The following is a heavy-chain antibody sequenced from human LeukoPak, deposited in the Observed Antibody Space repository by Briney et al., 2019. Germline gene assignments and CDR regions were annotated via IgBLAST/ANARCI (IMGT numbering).Heavy chain of an antibody. CDR1: GGSLSSSNW. Sequence: PSETLSLTCAVSGGSLSSSNWWSWVRQPPGKGLEWIGEIYHSGSTNYNPSLKSRVTISVDKSKNQFSLKLSSVTAADTAVYYCARRMVRGVIIGWFDPWGQGTLVTVSS. V-gene: IGHV4-4*02. CDR2: IYHSGST. J-gene: IGHJ5*02. D-gene: IGHD3-10*01. CDR3: ARRMVRGVIIGWFDP.